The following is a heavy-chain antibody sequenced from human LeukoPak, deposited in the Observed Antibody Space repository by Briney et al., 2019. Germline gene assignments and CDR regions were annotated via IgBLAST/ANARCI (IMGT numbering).Heavy chain of an antibody. D-gene: IGHD1-1*01. CDR1: GGSISSHY. V-gene: IGHV4-59*11. Sequence: SETLSLTCTVSGGSISSHYWSWIRQPPGKGLEWIGYIYYSGSTYYNLSLRSRVTISVDTSKNLFSLKLSSVTAADTAVYYCARVQRPLDGADYWGQGTLVTVSS. CDR2: IYYSGST. CDR3: ARVQRPLDGADY. J-gene: IGHJ4*02.